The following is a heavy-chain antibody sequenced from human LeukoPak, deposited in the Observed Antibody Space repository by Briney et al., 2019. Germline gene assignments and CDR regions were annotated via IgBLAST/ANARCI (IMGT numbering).Heavy chain of an antibody. D-gene: IGHD3-9*01. CDR2: MNPNSGNT. Sequence: ASVKVSCKASGDTFTSYDINWVRQATGQGLEWMGWMNPNSGNTGYAQKFQGRVTMTRNTSISTAYMELSSLRSEDTAVYYCARGGDDILTGYSVGMDVWGQGTTVTVSS. J-gene: IGHJ6*02. V-gene: IGHV1-8*01. CDR3: ARGGDDILTGYSVGMDV. CDR1: GDTFTSYD.